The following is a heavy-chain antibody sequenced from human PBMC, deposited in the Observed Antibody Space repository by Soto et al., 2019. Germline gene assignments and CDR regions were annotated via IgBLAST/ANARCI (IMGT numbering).Heavy chain of an antibody. J-gene: IGHJ6*02. D-gene: IGHD2-2*01. V-gene: IGHV4-34*01. CDR1: VVSFSGYY. CDR2: INHSGST. Sequence: SETLSLTCAFYVVSFSGYYWSCIRHPPGKGLEWIGEINHSGSTNYNPSLKSRVTISVDTSKNQFSLKLSSVTAADTAVYYCERGPHHIVVVPAALVRVHYYYYGMDVWGQGTTVTVSS. CDR3: ERGPHHIVVVPAALVRVHYYYYGMDV.